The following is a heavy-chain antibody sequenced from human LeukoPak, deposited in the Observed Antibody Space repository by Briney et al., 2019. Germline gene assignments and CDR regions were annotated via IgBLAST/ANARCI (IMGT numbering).Heavy chain of an antibody. CDR1: DYSISSGYY. V-gene: IGHV4-38-2*02. Sequence: SETLSLTCTVSDYSISSGYYWGWIRQPPGKGLEWMGTIYHSGSTYYNPSLKSRVTISVDTSKNQFSLKLSSVTAADTAFYYCARTSSGSIVTPFDYWGQGTLVTVSS. J-gene: IGHJ4*02. CDR3: ARTSSGSIVTPFDY. D-gene: IGHD2/OR15-2a*01. CDR2: IYHSGST.